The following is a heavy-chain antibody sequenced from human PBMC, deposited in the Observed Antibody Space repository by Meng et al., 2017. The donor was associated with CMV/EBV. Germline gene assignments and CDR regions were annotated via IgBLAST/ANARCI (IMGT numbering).Heavy chain of an antibody. Sequence: QVQLLQSGPEVKKPGASVKVSCKASGYTFNTYAISWVRQAPGQGLEWMGGIIPIFGTANYAQKFQGRVTITADESTSTAYMELSSLRSEDTAVYYCARSYYDSSGYLGFDPWGQGTLVTVSS. CDR3: ARSYYDSSGYLGFDP. D-gene: IGHD3-22*01. J-gene: IGHJ5*02. CDR1: GYTFNTYA. CDR2: IIPIFGTA. V-gene: IGHV1-69*13.